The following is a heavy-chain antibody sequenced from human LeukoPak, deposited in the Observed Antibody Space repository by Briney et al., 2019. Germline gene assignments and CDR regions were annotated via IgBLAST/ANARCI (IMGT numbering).Heavy chain of an antibody. CDR2: ISYDGSNK. D-gene: IGHD3-22*01. CDR1: GFTFSIYA. J-gene: IGHJ1*01. V-gene: IGHV3-30*04. Sequence: GGSLRLSCAASGFTFSIYAIHWVRQAPGKGLEWVALISYDGSNKYFADSVKGRFTIARDHSKNTLYLQMNSLRPEDTALYYCAKDLDSTGSWPTEYFQHWGQGTPVTVSS. CDR3: AKDLDSTGSWPTEYFQH.